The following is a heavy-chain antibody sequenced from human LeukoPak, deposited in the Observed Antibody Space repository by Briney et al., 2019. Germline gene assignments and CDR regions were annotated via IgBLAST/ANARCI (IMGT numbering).Heavy chain of an antibody. CDR1: GFTLSDHY. CDR2: TRNKANSYTT. V-gene: IGHV3-72*01. D-gene: IGHD2-2*02. Sequence: GGSLRLSCAASGFTLSDHYMDWVRQAPGKGLEWVGRTRNKANSYTTEYAASVKGRFTISRDDSKNSLYLQMNSLKTEDTAVYYCARALGSYTSFDYWGRGTLVTVSS. J-gene: IGHJ4*02. CDR3: ARALGSYTSFDY.